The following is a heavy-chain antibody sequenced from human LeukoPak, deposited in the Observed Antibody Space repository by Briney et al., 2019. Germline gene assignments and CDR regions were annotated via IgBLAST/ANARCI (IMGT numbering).Heavy chain of an antibody. CDR3: ARERGSRAFDI. V-gene: IGHV3-48*04. D-gene: IGHD3-16*01. CDR1: GFTFSSYS. Sequence: GGPLRLSCAASGFTFSSYSMNWVRQAPGKGLEWVSYISSSSSTIYYADSVKGRFTISRDNAKNSLYLQMNSLRAEDTAVYYCARERGSRAFDIWGQGTMVTVSS. J-gene: IGHJ3*02. CDR2: ISSSSSTI.